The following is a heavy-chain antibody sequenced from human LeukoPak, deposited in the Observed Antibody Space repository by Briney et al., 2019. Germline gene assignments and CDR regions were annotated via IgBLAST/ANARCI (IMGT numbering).Heavy chain of an antibody. CDR2: INWNGGST. Sequence: GETLRLSCAVSGFTFSYYGMSWVRQAPGKGLEWVSCINWNGGSTGYADSVKGRFTISRDNAKNSLYLQMNSLRAEDTALYYCARGTPTGYSSGWYFDLWGRGTLVTVSS. CDR1: GFTFSYYG. D-gene: IGHD6-19*01. CDR3: ARGTPTGYSSGWYFDL. V-gene: IGHV3-20*04. J-gene: IGHJ2*01.